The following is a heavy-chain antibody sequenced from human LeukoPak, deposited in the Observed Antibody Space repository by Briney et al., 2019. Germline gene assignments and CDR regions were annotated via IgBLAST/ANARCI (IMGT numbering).Heavy chain of an antibody. V-gene: IGHV4-59*01. Sequence: SETLSLTCTVSGGSISTYYWSWIRQPPGKGLEWLGYVYYSGSTNYNPSLKSRVTISVDTSKNQFSLKLSSVTAADTAVYYCAREGEANWFDPWAQGTLVTVSS. D-gene: IGHD3-16*01. CDR2: VYYSGST. J-gene: IGHJ5*02. CDR3: AREGEANWFDP. CDR1: GGSISTYY.